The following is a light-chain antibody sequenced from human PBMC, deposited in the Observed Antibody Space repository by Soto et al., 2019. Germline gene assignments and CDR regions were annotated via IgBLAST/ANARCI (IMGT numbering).Light chain of an antibody. CDR2: ATS. V-gene: IGKV3D-20*02. Sequence: ETVMTQSPATLSVSPEEKATLSFTAIQSVSRTYLAWYQQKPVQAPRLLIYATSSRATGIPDRISGSGSGTDVTLTISSLEPEDSAVYYCQQRHMWPITFGQGTRLE. CDR3: QQRHMWPIT. CDR1: QSVSRTY. J-gene: IGKJ5*01.